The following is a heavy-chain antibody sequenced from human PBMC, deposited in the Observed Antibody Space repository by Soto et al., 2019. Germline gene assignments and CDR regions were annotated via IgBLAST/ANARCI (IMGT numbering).Heavy chain of an antibody. CDR3: VRDQKYFRVNGNWFDS. D-gene: IGHD2-2*01. CDR1: GYTFTIYI. CDR2: INAGNGNT. J-gene: IGHJ5*01. V-gene: IGHV1-3*01. Sequence: GASVKVSCKASGYTFTIYIMHCVLQSPLQWLEWMGWINAGNGNTKYSQKFQGRITMTLDTSTGVSYMALRSLRSDDTAIYYCVRDQKYFRVNGNWFDSWGQGTLVTVSS.